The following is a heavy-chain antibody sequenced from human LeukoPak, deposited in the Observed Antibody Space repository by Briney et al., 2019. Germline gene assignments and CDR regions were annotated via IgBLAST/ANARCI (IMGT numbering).Heavy chain of an antibody. CDR3: ATRPGGYCSSTSCYVVDY. V-gene: IGHV4-34*01. D-gene: IGHD2-2*01. J-gene: IGHJ4*02. CDR1: GGSFSGYY. CDR2: INHSGSP. Sequence: SETLSLTCAVYGGSFSGYYWSWIRQPPGKGLEWIGEINHSGSPNYNPYLKSRVTISVDTSKNQFSLKLSSVTAADTAVYYCATRPGGYCSSTSCYVVDYWGQGTLVTVSS.